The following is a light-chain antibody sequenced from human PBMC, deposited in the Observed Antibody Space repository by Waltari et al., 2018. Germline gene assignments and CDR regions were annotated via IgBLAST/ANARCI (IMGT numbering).Light chain of an antibody. V-gene: IGLV2-8*01. J-gene: IGLJ1*01. Sequence: QSALTQPPSASGSPGQSVTISCTATSRDVGCYNLVPWYQQHPGKDPNLMMYEVRKRPSGVPDRFSCSKSGNTASLTVSGLQAEDEADYYCSSYAGSNHYVFGTGTKVTVL. CDR2: EVR. CDR1: SRDVGCYNL. CDR3: SSYAGSNHYV.